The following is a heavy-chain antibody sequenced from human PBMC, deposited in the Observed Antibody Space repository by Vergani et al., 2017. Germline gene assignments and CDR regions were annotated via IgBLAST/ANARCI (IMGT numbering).Heavy chain of an antibody. Sequence: EVQLSESGGALVQPGGSLRLSCTASGFPFIMHAMSWVRQAPGKGLEWVSTLSASDRRTHYADSVKGRFTISRDNSKNTLFLHMNSLRPEDTAVYYCAKVGRSEVAGTFGAFDIWGQGTMVTVSS. V-gene: IGHV3-23*01. D-gene: IGHD6-19*01. CDR1: GFPFIMHA. J-gene: IGHJ3*02. CDR2: LSASDRRT. CDR3: AKVGRSEVAGTFGAFDI.